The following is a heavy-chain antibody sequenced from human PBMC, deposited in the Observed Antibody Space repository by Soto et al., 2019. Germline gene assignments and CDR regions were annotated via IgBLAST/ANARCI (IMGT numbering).Heavy chain of an antibody. J-gene: IGHJ6*02. V-gene: IGHV4-4*02. CDR3: VCLGDYYGSGSHRPNYYYYGMDV. D-gene: IGHD3-10*01. CDR2: IYHSGST. Sequence: QVQLQESGPGLVKPSGTLSLTCAVSGGSISSSNWWSWVRQPPGKGLEWIGDIYHSGSTNYNPSLKSRVTISVDKSKNQFSLKLSSVTAADTAVYYCVCLGDYYGSGSHRPNYYYYGMDVWGQGTTVTVSS. CDR1: GGSISSSNW.